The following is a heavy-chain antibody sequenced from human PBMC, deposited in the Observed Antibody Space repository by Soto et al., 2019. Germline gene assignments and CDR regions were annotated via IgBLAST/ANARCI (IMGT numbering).Heavy chain of an antibody. J-gene: IGHJ6*02. CDR1: GYGFTSYW. CDR2: IYPDDSDT. Sequence: GESLKLSCKGSGYGFTSYWIGWVRQMPGKGLDWMGLIYPDDSDTRYSPSFQGQVTISADKSISTAYLQWSSLKASDTAVYYCARQNKYFHASGNLYGMDVWGQGTTVTVSS. D-gene: IGHD3-10*01. CDR3: ARQNKYFHASGNLYGMDV. V-gene: IGHV5-51*01.